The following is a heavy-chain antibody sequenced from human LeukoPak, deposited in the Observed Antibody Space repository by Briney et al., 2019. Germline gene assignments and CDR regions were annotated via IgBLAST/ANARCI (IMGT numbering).Heavy chain of an antibody. D-gene: IGHD5-24*01. CDR1: GGSISSSSYY. V-gene: IGHV4-39*01. Sequence: SETLSLTCTVSGGSISSSSYYWGWIRQPPGKGLEWIGSIYYSGSTYYNPSLKSRVTISADTSREQFSLKLRSVTAADTAVYYCEYGNNLDAFDIWGQGTMVTVSS. J-gene: IGHJ3*02. CDR3: EYGNNLDAFDI. CDR2: IYYSGST.